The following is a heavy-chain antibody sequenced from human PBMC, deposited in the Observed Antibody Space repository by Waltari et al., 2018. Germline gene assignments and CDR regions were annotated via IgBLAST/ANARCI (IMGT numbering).Heavy chain of an antibody. V-gene: IGHV3-53*01. J-gene: IGHJ4*02. Sequence: EVQLVESGGGLIQPGASLRLSCAASGFTLNNNYMSWVRQAPGKGLVWVSVIYAGMCCTFYAESVKGRFTISRDNSKNTLYLDLNRLTAEDTAVYYCARAGLGSPLQWLQLLDSWGRGTLVTVSS. CDR3: ARAGLGSPLQWLQLLDS. CDR2: IYAGMCCT. D-gene: IGHD5-12*01. CDR1: GFTLNNNY.